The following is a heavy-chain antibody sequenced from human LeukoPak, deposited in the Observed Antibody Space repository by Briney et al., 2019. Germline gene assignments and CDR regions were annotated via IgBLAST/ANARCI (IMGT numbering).Heavy chain of an antibody. Sequence: GGSLRLSCVASGFMFSYGMIWVRQAPGKGLEWVSLISSSGTTIYQADSVRGRFTISRDNSKNTLYLQMNSLRVEDTAVYYCAKGRWSTGRFDYWGQGTLVTVSS. V-gene: IGHV3-23*01. CDR2: ISSSGTTI. CDR1: GFMFSYG. J-gene: IGHJ4*02. D-gene: IGHD1-26*01. CDR3: AKGRWSTGRFDY.